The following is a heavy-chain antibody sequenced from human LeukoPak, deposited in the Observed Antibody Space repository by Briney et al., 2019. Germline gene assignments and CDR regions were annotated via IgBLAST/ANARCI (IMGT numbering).Heavy chain of an antibody. CDR3: TRTNNGYVTDAFDI. CDR2: ISYSGGST. D-gene: IGHD5-12*01. J-gene: IGHJ3*02. V-gene: IGHV3-23*01. Sequence: GGSLRLSCAASGFTFSSYAMSWVRQAPGKGLEGVSAISYSGGSTYYADSVTGRFTISRDNSKNTLYLRMNSLRAEDTAVYYCTRTNNGYVTDAFDIWGQGTMVTVSS. CDR1: GFTFSSYA.